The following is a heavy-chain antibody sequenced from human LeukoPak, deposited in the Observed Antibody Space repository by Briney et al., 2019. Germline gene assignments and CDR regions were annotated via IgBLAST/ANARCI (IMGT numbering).Heavy chain of an antibody. V-gene: IGHV4-39*01. CDR1: GGSISSGGYY. Sequence: SETLSLTCPVSGGSISSGGYYWGWIRQPPGKGLEWIGSIYYSGSTYYNPSLKSRVTISVDTSKNQFSLKLSSVTAADTALYYCASAPSGAFDIWGQGTMVILSS. J-gene: IGHJ3*02. CDR3: ASAPSGAFDI. CDR2: IYYSGST.